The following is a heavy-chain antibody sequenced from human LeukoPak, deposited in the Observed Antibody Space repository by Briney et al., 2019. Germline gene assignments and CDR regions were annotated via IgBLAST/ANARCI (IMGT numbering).Heavy chain of an antibody. CDR2: IWYDGSNK. J-gene: IGHJ4*02. D-gene: IGHD5-18*01. CDR3: AKDYADTAMVVPPDY. Sequence: GRSLRLSCAASGFTFSSYGMHWVRQAPGKGLEWVAVIWYDGSNKYYADSVKGRFTISRDSSKNTLYLQMNSLRAEDTAVYYCAKDYADTAMVVPPDYWGQGTLVTVSS. V-gene: IGHV3-33*06. CDR1: GFTFSSYG.